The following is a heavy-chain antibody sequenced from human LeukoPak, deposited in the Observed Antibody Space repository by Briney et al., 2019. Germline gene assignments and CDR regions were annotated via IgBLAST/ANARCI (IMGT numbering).Heavy chain of an antibody. CDR2: IYPDDSDT. J-gene: IGHJ4*02. Sequence: GESLKISCKGSGYKFSNYRIAWVRQMPGKGLEYMGVIYPDDSDTIYSPSFQGQVTISVDRSINTAYLQWSSLNVSDTAVYYCARLLTTYFDFWGQGALVTVS. CDR1: GYKFSNYR. CDR3: ARLLTTYFDF. V-gene: IGHV5-51*01. D-gene: IGHD4/OR15-4a*01.